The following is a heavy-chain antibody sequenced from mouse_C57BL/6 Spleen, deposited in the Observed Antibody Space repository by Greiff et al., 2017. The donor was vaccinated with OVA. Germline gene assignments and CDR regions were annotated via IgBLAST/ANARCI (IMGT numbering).Heavy chain of an antibody. Sequence: EVQLQQSGAELVKPGASVKLSCTASGFNIKDYYMHWVKQRTEQGLEWIGRIDPEDGETKYAPKFQGKATITADTSSNTAYLQLSSLTSADTAVYYCARSKLTTVVATDYFDYWGQGTTLTVSS. CDR1: GFNIKDYY. CDR2: IDPEDGET. V-gene: IGHV14-2*01. J-gene: IGHJ2*01. CDR3: ARSKLTTVVATDYFDY. D-gene: IGHD1-1*01.